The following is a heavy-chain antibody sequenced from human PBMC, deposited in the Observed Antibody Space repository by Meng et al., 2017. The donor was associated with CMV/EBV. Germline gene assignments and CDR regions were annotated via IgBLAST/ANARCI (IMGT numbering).Heavy chain of an antibody. Sequence: GGSLRLSCAASGFTFSSYWMHWVRQAPGKGLVWVSRINSDESSTSYADSVKGRFTISRDNAKNTLYLQMNSLRAEDTAVYYCARAQYCGGDCYSEGVDEYYYGMDVWGQGTTVTVSS. CDR1: GFTFSSYW. D-gene: IGHD2-21*01. CDR2: INSDESST. J-gene: IGHJ6*02. CDR3: ARAQYCGGDCYSEGVDEYYYGMDV. V-gene: IGHV3-74*01.